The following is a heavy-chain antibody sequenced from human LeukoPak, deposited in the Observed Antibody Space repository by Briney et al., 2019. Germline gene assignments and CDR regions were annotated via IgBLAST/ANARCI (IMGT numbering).Heavy chain of an antibody. Sequence: PGGSLRLSCAASGFTFSSYWMSGVRQAPGKGREGVANIKQEGSEKYYVDSVKGRFTISRDNAKNSLYLQMNSLRAEDTVVYYCAREYYDFWSGLYTWGQGTLVTVSS. D-gene: IGHD3-3*01. CDR3: AREYYDFWSGLYT. V-gene: IGHV3-7*01. CDR1: GFTFSSYW. J-gene: IGHJ5*02. CDR2: IKQEGSEK.